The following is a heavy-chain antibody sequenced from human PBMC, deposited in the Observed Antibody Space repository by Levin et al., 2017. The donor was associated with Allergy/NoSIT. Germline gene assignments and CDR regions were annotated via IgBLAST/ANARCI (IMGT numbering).Heavy chain of an antibody. J-gene: IGHJ3*02. CDR3: AKDGGSWFGELVFAFDI. D-gene: IGHD3-10*01. CDR1: GFTFSSYG. V-gene: IGHV3-30*18. CDR2: ISYDGSNK. Sequence: GGSLRLSCAASGFTFSSYGMHWVRQAPGKGLEWVAVISYDGSNKYYADSVKGRFTISRDNSKNTLYLQMNSLRAEDTAVYYCAKDGGSWFGELVFAFDIWGQGTMVTVSS.